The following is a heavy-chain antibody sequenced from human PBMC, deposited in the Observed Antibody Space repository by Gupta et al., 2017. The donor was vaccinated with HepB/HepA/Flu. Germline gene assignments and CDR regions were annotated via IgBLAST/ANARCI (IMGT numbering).Heavy chain of an antibody. Sequence: QLQLQESGPGLVKPSETLSLTCTVSGGSISSSSYYWGWIRQPPGKGLEWIASRYYSGSTYYNPSLKSRVTMSVDTSKNQFSLRLSSVTAADTAVYYCARQLGMATMEYYFDSWGQGTLVTVSS. CDR2: RYYSGST. J-gene: IGHJ4*02. V-gene: IGHV4-39*01. D-gene: IGHD5-24*01. CDR3: ARQLGMATMEYYFDS. CDR1: GGSISSSSYY.